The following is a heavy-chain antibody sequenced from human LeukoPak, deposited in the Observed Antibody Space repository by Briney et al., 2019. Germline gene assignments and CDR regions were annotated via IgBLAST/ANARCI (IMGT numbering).Heavy chain of an antibody. D-gene: IGHD3-10*01. Sequence: SETLSLACAVYGGSFSGYYWSWIRQPPGKGLEWIGEINHSGSTNYNPSLKSRVTISVDMSKNQFSLKLSSVTAADTAVYYCARWMVRGVIRAFDIWGQGTMVTVSS. V-gene: IGHV4-34*01. CDR3: ARWMVRGVIRAFDI. J-gene: IGHJ3*02. CDR1: GGSFSGYY. CDR2: INHSGST.